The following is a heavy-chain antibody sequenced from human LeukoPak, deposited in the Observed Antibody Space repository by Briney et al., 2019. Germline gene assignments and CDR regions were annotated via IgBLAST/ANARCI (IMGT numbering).Heavy chain of an antibody. D-gene: IGHD6-13*01. Sequence: GGSLRLSCAASGFTFSGYGMHWVRQAPGKGLEWAAVISYDGSNKYYADSVKGRFTISRDNSKNTLYLQMSSLRAEDTAVYYCAKDGGSSSWFDPWGQGTLVTVSS. CDR3: AKDGGSSSWFDP. CDR2: ISYDGSNK. J-gene: IGHJ5*02. CDR1: GFTFSGYG. V-gene: IGHV3-30*18.